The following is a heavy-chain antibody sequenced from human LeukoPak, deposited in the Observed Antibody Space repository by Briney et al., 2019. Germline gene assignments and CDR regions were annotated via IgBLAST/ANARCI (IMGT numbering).Heavy chain of an antibody. D-gene: IGHD1-1*01. CDR3: ARDGLGWRELERPAAFDI. CDR1: GGSISSSSYY. Sequence: SETLSLTCTVSGGSISSSSYYWGWIRQPPGKGLEWIGSIYYSGSTYYNPSLKSRVTISVDTSKNQFSLKLSSVTAADTAVYYCARDGLGWRELERPAAFDIWGQGTMVTVSS. J-gene: IGHJ3*02. CDR2: IYYSGST. V-gene: IGHV4-39*07.